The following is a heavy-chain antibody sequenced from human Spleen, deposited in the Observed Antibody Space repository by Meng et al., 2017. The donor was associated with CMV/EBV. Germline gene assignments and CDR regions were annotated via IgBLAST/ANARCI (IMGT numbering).Heavy chain of an antibody. CDR1: EFTFSNYW. D-gene: IGHD3-3*01. CDR3: ARGWSRITIFDYYDLHGLDV. J-gene: IGHJ6*02. Sequence: GESLKISCAASEFTFSNYWMSWVRQAPGKGLEWLANIKQDGSEKYYVDSVKGRFNISRDNAKKSLSLQMNSLRAEDSAVYYCARGWSRITIFDYYDLHGLDVWGQGTTVTVSS. V-gene: IGHV3-7*01. CDR2: IKQDGSEK.